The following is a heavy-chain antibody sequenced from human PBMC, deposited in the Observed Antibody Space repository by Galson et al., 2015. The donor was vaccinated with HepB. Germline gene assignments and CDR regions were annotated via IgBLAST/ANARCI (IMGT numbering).Heavy chain of an antibody. CDR3: ALRRDYFFFDP. V-gene: IGHV2-5*01. J-gene: IGHJ5*02. CDR2: IYWNDDK. CDR1: GFSPTTSGMG. D-gene: IGHD2/OR15-2a*01. Sequence: PALVKPTQTLTLTCTFSGFSPTTSGMGVGWMRQPPGKALEWLAFIYWNDDKHYSPSLKSRLTITKDTSKNQVVLTVTNMDPVDTATYYCALRRDYFFFDPWGQGTLVTVSS.